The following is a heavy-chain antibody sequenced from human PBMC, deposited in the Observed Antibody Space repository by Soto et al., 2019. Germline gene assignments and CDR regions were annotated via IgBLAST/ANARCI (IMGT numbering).Heavy chain of an antibody. J-gene: IGHJ4*02. Sequence: GGSLRLSCAASGFTFSSYAMSWVRQAPGKGLEWVSAISGSGGSTYYADSVKGRFTISRDNSKNTLYLQMNSLRAEDTAVYYCAKDRMVAGRNWNPTCLDYWGQGTLVTVSS. D-gene: IGHD1-1*01. V-gene: IGHV3-23*01. CDR3: AKDRMVAGRNWNPTCLDY. CDR1: GFTFSSYA. CDR2: ISGSGGST.